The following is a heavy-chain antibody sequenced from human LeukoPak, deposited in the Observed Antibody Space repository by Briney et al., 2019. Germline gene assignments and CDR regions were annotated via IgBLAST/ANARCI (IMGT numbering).Heavy chain of an antibody. J-gene: IGHJ3*02. CDR1: GGSISSGDYY. D-gene: IGHD3-16*01. Sequence: SETLSLTCTVSGGSISSGDYYWSWIRQPPGKGLEWIGYIYYSGSTYYNPSLKSRVTISVGTSKNQFSLKLSSVTAADTAVYYCARDEKFGDPDAFDIWGQGTMVTVSS. CDR3: ARDEKFGDPDAFDI. CDR2: IYYSGST. V-gene: IGHV4-30-4*08.